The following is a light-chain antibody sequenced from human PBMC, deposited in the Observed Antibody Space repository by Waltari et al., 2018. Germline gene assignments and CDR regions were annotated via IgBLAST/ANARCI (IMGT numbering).Light chain of an antibody. J-gene: IGLJ3*02. CDR2: EVS. CDR1: RRGLGGFYF. Sequence: SSLTPPSPGSGVPGPSVPIPCPGTRRGLGGFYFFSWYQQHPGKAPKLMIYEVSNRPSGVSNRFSGSKSGNTASLTISGLQAEDEADYYCSSYTSSRGVFGGGTKLTVL. CDR3: SSYTSSRGV. V-gene: IGLV2-14*01.